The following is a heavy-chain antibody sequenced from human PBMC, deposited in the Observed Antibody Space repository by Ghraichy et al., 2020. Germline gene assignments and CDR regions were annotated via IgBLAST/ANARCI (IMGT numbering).Heavy chain of an antibody. D-gene: IGHD1-26*01. Sequence: GGSLRLSCVVSGFTFSSAWVHWVRQSPGKGLVWVSRIDGDGSTTNYADSVKGRFTISRDNAKNTLYLQMNSLRVEDTAVYYCAIIGWDFANWGQGTLVTVSS. CDR3: AIIGWDFAN. CDR1: GFTFSSAW. CDR2: IDGDGSTT. V-gene: IGHV3-74*01. J-gene: IGHJ4*02.